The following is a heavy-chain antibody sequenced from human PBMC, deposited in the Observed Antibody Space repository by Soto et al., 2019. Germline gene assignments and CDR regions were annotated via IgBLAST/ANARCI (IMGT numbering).Heavy chain of an antibody. J-gene: IGHJ5*02. CDR1: GYTFSSHG. V-gene: IGHV1-18*01. Sequence: QVQLVQSGVEVKKSGASVKVSCKPSGYTFSSHGLSWVRQAPGQGLEWLGWISTWDGDTNYAQKFQGRITMTTDRATSTGYMELKSLRSDDTAVYYCVRDYTMTREDCLDPWGQGTLVIVSS. CDR2: ISTWDGDT. D-gene: IGHD2-21*02. CDR3: VRDYTMTREDCLDP.